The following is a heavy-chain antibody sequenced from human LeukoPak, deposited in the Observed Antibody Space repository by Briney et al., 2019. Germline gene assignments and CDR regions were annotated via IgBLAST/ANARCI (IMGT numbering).Heavy chain of an antibody. Sequence: SGTLSLTCAVYGGSFSGYYWSWIRQPPGKGLEWIGEINHSGSTNYNPSLKSRVTISVDTSKNQFSLKLSSVTAADTAVYYCARDERYWGQGTLVTVSS. J-gene: IGHJ4*02. V-gene: IGHV4-34*01. CDR2: INHSGST. CDR1: GGSFSGYY. CDR3: ARDERY.